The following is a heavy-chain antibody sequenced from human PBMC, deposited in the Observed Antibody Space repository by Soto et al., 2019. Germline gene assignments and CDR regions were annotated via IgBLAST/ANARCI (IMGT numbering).Heavy chain of an antibody. CDR2: IGPESGAT. V-gene: IGHV1-2*02. Sequence: ASVKVSCKASGYTFTGHYIHWVRQAPEQGPEWMGEIGPESGATRYAEKFQGRVTMTLDTSITTVYMELKNLSPDDTAVYYCGGGRSGQIVVFYWGQGPPVTVSS. J-gene: IGHJ4*02. CDR3: GGGRSGQIVVFY. CDR1: GYTFTGHY. D-gene: IGHD1-26*01.